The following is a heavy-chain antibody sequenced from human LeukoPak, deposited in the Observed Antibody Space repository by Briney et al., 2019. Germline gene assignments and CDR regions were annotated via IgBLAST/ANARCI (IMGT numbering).Heavy chain of an antibody. CDR1: GFTFSTYG. V-gene: IGHV3-30*02. Sequence: GGSLRLSCAASGFTFSTYGMHWVRQAPGKGLEWVAFIRYDGTNKFYADSVKGRFTISRGNAKNSLYLQMNSLRAEDTAVYYCAKDSSSPAGYWGQGTLVTVSS. CDR2: IRYDGTNK. D-gene: IGHD6-6*01. J-gene: IGHJ4*02. CDR3: AKDSSSPAGY.